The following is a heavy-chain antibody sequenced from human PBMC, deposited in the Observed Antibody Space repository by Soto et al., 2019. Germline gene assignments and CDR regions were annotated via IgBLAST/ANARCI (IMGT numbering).Heavy chain of an antibody. CDR3: AKELEGYSGSYYSCYYGMDV. J-gene: IGHJ6*02. D-gene: IGHD1-26*01. CDR1: GFTFSSYG. CDR2: ISYDGSNK. Sequence: PGGSLRLSCAASGFTFSSYGMHWVRQAPGKWLEWVAVISYDGSNKYYADSVKGRFTISRDNSKNTLYLQMNSLRAEDTAVYYCAKELEGYSGSYYSCYYGMDVWGQGXTVTVYS. V-gene: IGHV3-30*18.